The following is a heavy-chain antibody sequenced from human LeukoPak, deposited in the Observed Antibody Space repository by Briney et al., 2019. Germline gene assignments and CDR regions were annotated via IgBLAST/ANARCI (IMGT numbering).Heavy chain of an antibody. CDR1: GFTFSSYS. D-gene: IGHD3-10*01. Sequence: PGGSLRLSCAASGFTFSSYSMNWVRQAPGKGLEWVSSFSSSSSYIYYADSVKGRFTIPRDNAKTSLYLEMNSLRADDTAVYYCARIGSGSYIKSSVWGQRPTVPVPT. V-gene: IGHV3-21*01. CDR2: FSSSSSYI. CDR3: ARIGSGSYIKSSV. J-gene: IGHJ6*01.